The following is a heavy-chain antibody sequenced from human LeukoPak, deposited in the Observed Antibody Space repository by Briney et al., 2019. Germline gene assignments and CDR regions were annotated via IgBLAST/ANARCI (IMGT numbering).Heavy chain of an antibody. J-gene: IGHJ4*02. D-gene: IGHD3-22*01. CDR3: ARGEGYYDYYFDY. CDR1: GGSISSGGYY. V-gene: IGHV4-31*03. CDR2: IYYSGST. Sequence: SETLSLTSTVSGGSISSGGYYWSWIRQHPGKGLEWIGYIYYSGSTYYNPSLKSRVTISVDTSKNQFSLKLSSVTAADTAVYYCARGEGYYDYYFDYWGQGTLVTVSS.